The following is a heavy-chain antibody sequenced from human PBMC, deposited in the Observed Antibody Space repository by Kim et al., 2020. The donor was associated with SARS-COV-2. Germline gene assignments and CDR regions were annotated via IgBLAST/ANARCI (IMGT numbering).Heavy chain of an antibody. CDR3: ARDGIGGGLSASDD. J-gene: IGHJ4*02. CDR2: ISVWNGNT. Sequence: ASVKVSCKTSGYTFNDYGITWVRQAPGQGLEWVGWISVWNGNTNCAQKFQDRVTMTTDTSTSTGYMELRSLRSDDTAVYYCARDGIGGGLSASDDWGQGTLVTVSS. CDR1: GYTFNDYG. V-gene: IGHV1-18*04. D-gene: IGHD3-3*02.